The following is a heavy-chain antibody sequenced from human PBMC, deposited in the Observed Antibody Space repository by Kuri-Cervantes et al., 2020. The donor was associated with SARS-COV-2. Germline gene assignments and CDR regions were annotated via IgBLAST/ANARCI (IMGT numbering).Heavy chain of an antibody. D-gene: IGHD2-2*01. V-gene: IGHV1-8*01. CDR1: ETTFPNYD. Sequence: ASVKVSCKTPETTFPNYDINWVRQATGRGLEWMGMVKTNSGNTLYAQIFQGRVTMTTDTSTSTAYMELRSLRSDDTAVYYCARGYCSSTSCYFFDYWGQGTLVTVSS. J-gene: IGHJ4*02. CDR2: VKTNSGNT. CDR3: ARGYCSSTSCYFFDY.